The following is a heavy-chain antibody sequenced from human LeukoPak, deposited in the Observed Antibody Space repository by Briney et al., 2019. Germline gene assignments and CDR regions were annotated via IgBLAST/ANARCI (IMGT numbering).Heavy chain of an antibody. Sequence: GGSLRLSCAASGFTVSSNCMSWVRQAPGKGMEWVSVIYSGGGTYYADSVKGRFTISRHNSKNTLYLQMNSLRAEDTAVYYCARGRPHYDILTGYYPRSGAFDIWGQGTMVTVSS. CDR1: GFTVSSNC. CDR3: ARGRPHYDILTGYYPRSGAFDI. D-gene: IGHD3-9*01. J-gene: IGHJ3*02. CDR2: IYSGGGT. V-gene: IGHV3-53*04.